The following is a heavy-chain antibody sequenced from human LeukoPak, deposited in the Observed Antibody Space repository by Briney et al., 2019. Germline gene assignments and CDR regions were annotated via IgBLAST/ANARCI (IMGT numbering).Heavy chain of an antibody. CDR2: ISNRISTI. CDR3: ARDLDYYGSGNDY. D-gene: IGHD3-10*01. J-gene: IGHJ4*02. V-gene: IGHV3-48*02. CDR1: GFTFSRYS. Sequence: PGGSLRLSCAASGFTFSRYSMNWVRQAPGKGLEWVSYISNRISTIYYADSVKGRFTISRDNAKNSLYLQVNSLRDEDTAVCYCARDLDYYGSGNDYWGQGTLVTVSS.